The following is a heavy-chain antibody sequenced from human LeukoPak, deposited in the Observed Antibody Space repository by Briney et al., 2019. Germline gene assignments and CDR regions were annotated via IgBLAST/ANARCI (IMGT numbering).Heavy chain of an antibody. CDR1: GYTYTGYY. D-gene: IGHD3-10*01. Sequence: GASVKVSCKASGYTYTGYYMHWVRQAPGQGLEWMGWINPNSGGTNYAQKFQGRVTMTRDTSISTAYMELSRLRSDDTAVYYCARDTPTLDYYGSGSYDYWGQGTLVTVSS. V-gene: IGHV1-2*02. J-gene: IGHJ4*02. CDR2: INPNSGGT. CDR3: ARDTPTLDYYGSGSYDY.